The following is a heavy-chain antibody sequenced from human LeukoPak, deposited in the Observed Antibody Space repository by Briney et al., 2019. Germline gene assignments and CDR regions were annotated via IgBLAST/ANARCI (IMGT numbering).Heavy chain of an antibody. CDR3: ARDLTDYYDSSGYLDY. D-gene: IGHD3-22*01. Sequence: GGSLRLSCAASGFTFSDYYMSWIRQAPGKGLEWVSYISSSSSYTNYADSVKGRFTISRDNAKNSLYLQMNSLGAEDTAVYYCARDLTDYYDSSGYLDYWGRGTLVTVSS. J-gene: IGHJ4*02. CDR2: ISSSSSYT. CDR1: GFTFSDYY. V-gene: IGHV3-11*05.